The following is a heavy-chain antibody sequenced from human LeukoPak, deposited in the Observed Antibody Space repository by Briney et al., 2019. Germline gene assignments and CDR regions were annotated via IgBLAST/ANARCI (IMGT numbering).Heavy chain of an antibody. V-gene: IGHV4-61*02. CDR2: IYTSGST. Sequence: SETLSLTCTVSGGSISSGSYYWSWIRQPAGKGLEWIGRIYTSGSTNYNPSLKSRVTISVDTSKNQFSLKLSSVTAADTAVYYCARFSQGVFGWFDPWGQGTLVTVSS. CDR1: GGSISSGSYY. J-gene: IGHJ5*02. D-gene: IGHD6-13*01. CDR3: ARFSQGVFGWFDP.